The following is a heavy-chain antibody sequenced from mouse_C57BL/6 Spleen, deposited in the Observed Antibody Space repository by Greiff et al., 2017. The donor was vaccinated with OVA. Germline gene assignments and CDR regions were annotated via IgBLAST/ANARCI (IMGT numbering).Heavy chain of an antibody. CDR2: IYPGSGNT. J-gene: IGHJ4*01. Sequence: VQLQQSGAELVRPGASVKLSCKASGYTFTDYYINWVKQRPGQGLEWIARIYPGSGNTYYNEKFKGKATLTADKSSSTAYMQLSSLTSEDSAVYVCARWLRNYAMDYWGQGTSVTVSS. V-gene: IGHV1-76*01. CDR3: ARWLRNYAMDY. D-gene: IGHD2-2*01. CDR1: GYTFTDYY.